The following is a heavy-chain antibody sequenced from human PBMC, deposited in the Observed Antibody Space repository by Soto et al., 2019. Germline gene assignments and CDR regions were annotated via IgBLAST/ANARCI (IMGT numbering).Heavy chain of an antibody. CDR3: APKGAIVVVEGNTAMVGHY. CDR1: GFTFSSYG. Sequence: QVQLVESGGGVVQPGRSLRLSCAASGFTFSSYGMHWVRQAPGKGLEWVAVISYDGSNKYYADSVKGRFTISRDNSKNTLYLQMNSLRAEDTAVYYCAPKGAIVVVEGNTAMVGHYWGQGTLVTVSS. D-gene: IGHD5-18*01. CDR2: ISYDGSNK. V-gene: IGHV3-30*03. J-gene: IGHJ4*02.